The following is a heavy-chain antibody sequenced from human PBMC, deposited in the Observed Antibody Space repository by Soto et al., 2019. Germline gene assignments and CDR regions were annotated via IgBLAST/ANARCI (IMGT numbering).Heavy chain of an antibody. CDR3: AVAVAAPTAIGY. Sequence: EVPLVESGGGLVQPGGSLRLSCAASGFTFSSYWMHWVRQAPGKGLVWVSRINSDGSSTSYADSVKGRFTISRDNAKNTLYLQMNGMGAEDTAVYYCAVAVAAPTAIGYWGQGTLGTVSS. J-gene: IGHJ4*02. D-gene: IGHD6-19*01. V-gene: IGHV3-74*01. CDR1: GFTFSSYW. CDR2: INSDGSST.